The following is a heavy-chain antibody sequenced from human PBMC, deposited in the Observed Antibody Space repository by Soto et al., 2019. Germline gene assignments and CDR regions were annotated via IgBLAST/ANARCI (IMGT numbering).Heavy chain of an antibody. Sequence: GSLSLSCAASGFLVSRNYMSWVRQAPGKGLEWVSVIYSGGSNYYVDSVKGRFIISRDSSKNTVYLQMNSLRAEDTAVYYCARLTRTILTGYYSDYWGQGTLVTVSS. CDR3: ARLTRTILTGYYSDY. CDR1: GFLVSRNY. CDR2: IYSGGSN. D-gene: IGHD3-9*01. J-gene: IGHJ4*02. V-gene: IGHV3-53*01.